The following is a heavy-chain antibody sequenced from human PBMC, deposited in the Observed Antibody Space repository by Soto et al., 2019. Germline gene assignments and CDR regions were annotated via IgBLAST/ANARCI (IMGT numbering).Heavy chain of an antibody. V-gene: IGHV5-10-1*01. D-gene: IGHD3-10*01. J-gene: IGHJ6*02. Sequence: GESLKISCKGSGYSFTSYWISWVRQMPGKGLEWMGRIDPNDSYTNYSPSFQGHVTISADKSISTAYLQWSSLKASDTAMYYCARLRYYGSGSPFGPYYYYGMDVWGQGTTVTVSS. CDR2: IDPNDSYT. CDR3: ARLRYYGSGSPFGPYYYYGMDV. CDR1: GYSFTSYW.